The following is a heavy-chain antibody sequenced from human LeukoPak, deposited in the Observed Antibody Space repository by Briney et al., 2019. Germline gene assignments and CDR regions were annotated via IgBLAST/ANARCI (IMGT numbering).Heavy chain of an antibody. CDR1: GYTFTSYG. D-gene: IGHD3-22*01. CDR2: ISAYNGNT. V-gene: IGHV1-18*01. J-gene: IGHJ4*02. CDR3: AREYGYYDSSGYPLDY. Sequence: ASVKVSCKASGYTFTSYGISWVRQAPGQGLEWMGWISAYNGNTNYAQKLQGRVTMTTDTSTSTAYVELRSLRSDDTAVYYCAREYGYYDSSGYPLDYWGQGTLVTVSS.